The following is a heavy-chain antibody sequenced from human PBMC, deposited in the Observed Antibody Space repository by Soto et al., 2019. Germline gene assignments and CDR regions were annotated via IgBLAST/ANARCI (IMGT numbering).Heavy chain of an antibody. CDR3: ARRRESGSYVRYYYYGMDV. Sequence: SETLSLTCTVSGGSISNYYWSWVRQPPGKGLEWIGYIHYSGSTNYNPSLKSRVTISVDKSKNQFSLKLSSVTAADTAVYYCARRRESGSYVRYYYYGMDVWGQGTTVT. CDR1: GGSISNYY. D-gene: IGHD1-26*01. CDR2: IHYSGST. J-gene: IGHJ6*02. V-gene: IGHV4-59*08.